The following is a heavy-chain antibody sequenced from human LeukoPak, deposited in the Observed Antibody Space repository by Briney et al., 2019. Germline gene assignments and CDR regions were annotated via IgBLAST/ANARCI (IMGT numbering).Heavy chain of an antibody. CDR1: GFTFSSYA. CDR2: ISYDGDNT. D-gene: IGHD1-1*01. Sequence: GGSLRLSCAASGFTFSSYAIRWVRQAPGKGLERVADISYDGDNTYYAHSVKGRFTISRDNSKNALYLQMSSLRAEDTAVYYCARVPNPVPERPHPIHYGGQGTLVTVS. CDR3: ARVPNPVPERPHPIHY. V-gene: IGHV3-30-3*01. J-gene: IGHJ4*02.